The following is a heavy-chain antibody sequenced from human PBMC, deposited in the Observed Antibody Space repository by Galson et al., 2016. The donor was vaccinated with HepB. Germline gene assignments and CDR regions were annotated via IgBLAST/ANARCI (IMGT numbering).Heavy chain of an antibody. V-gene: IGHV1-3*01. J-gene: IGHJ5*02. D-gene: IGHD6-25*01. CDR3: ARGGIAAAPARMCWFDP. CDR2: INAANAHT. Sequence: SVKVSCKASGYTFTTFRLHWLRQAPGQRLEWMGWINAANAHTEYSQRFQGRATITRDMSATTVYMEVRSLTPEDTAVYYCARGGIAAAPARMCWFDPWGQGTLLTVSS. CDR1: GYTFTTFR.